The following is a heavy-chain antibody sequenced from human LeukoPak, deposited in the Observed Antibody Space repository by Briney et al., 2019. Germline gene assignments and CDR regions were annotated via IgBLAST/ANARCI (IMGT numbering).Heavy chain of an antibody. CDR1: GFSFSTYG. CDR3: AKDLSGSGYYGMDV. J-gene: IGHJ6*02. CDR2: ISDDGSNK. Sequence: PGGSLRLSCSASGFSFSTYGMHWVRQAPGKGLEWVAVISDDGSNKYYADSVEGRFTISRDNSKNTLYLQMNSLRAEDTAVYYCAKDLSGSGYYGMDVWGQGTTVIVSS. V-gene: IGHV3-30*18. D-gene: IGHD3-10*01.